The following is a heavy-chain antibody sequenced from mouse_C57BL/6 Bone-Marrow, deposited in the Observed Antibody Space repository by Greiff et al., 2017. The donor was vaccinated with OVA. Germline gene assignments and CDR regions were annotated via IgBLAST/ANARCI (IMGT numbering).Heavy chain of an antibody. CDR2: ILPGSGST. CDR3: ARDLGYVSSYVGYFDV. Sequence: QVQLQQSGAELMKPGASVKLSCKATGYTFTGYWIEWVKQRPGHGLEWIGEILPGSGSTNYKEKFKGKATFTADTSSNTASMQLSSLTTVDSAIYYCARDLGYVSSYVGYFDVWGTGTTVTVSS. CDR1: GYTFTGYW. J-gene: IGHJ1*03. V-gene: IGHV1-9*01. D-gene: IGHD1-1*01.